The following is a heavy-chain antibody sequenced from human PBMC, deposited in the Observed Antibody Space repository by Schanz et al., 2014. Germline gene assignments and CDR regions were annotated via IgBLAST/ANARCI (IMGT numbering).Heavy chain of an antibody. V-gene: IGHV3-30*03. CDR2: ISYDGSDR. J-gene: IGHJ4*02. D-gene: IGHD3-22*01. CDR3: ASNHFDSNGYSLSTFFYWDY. Sequence: AASGFSFTHSGMLRVRLSPGTGLEWVAVISYDGSDRYYTDSVKGRFTISRDNAKNTLFLQMNSLIAEDTAVYYCASNHFDSNGYSLSTFFYWDYGGEGTLVTVAS. CDR1: GFSFTHSG.